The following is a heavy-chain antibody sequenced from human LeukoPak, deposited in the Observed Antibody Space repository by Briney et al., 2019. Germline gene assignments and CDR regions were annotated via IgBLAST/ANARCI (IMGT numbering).Heavy chain of an antibody. CDR1: GYTFTSYY. D-gene: IGHD4-23*01. CDR2: INPSGGST. J-gene: IGHJ4*02. CDR3: ARDLLGKGGNYYCAY. V-gene: IGHV1-46*01. Sequence: AASVKVSCKASGYTFTSYYMHWVRQAPGQGLEWMGIINPSGGSTSYAQKFQGRVTMTRDTSTSTVYMELSSLRSEDTAVYYCARDLLGKGGNYYCAYWGQGTLVTVSS.